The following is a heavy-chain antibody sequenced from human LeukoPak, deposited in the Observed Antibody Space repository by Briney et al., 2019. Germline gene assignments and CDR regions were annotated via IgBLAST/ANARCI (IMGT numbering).Heavy chain of an antibody. Sequence: GESLKISCKCSGYRISSYWIDWVRQTPGKSLEWMGIIYPRDSDTRYSPSFQGQLTISVDKSISTAYLQWSSLEASDTAMYYCASSVEVAGGRCFDYWGQGTLVTVSS. D-gene: IGHD6-19*01. J-gene: IGHJ4*02. CDR2: IYPRDSDT. CDR3: ASSVEVAGGRCFDY. CDR1: GYRISSYW. V-gene: IGHV5-51*01.